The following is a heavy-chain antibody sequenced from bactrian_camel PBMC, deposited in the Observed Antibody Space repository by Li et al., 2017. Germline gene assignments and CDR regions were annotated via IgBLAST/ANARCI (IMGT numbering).Heavy chain of an antibody. CDR1: GYTYSPHAPYS. Sequence: LVESGGGSVLAGGSLNLSCVASGYTYSPHAPYSMAWFRQAPTKEREWVSSINANDSPSYADSVKGRFTVSGDHAKATLDLEMNTLEVEDTAMYYCAYDLPRYCALKVVTTRTRKYGQGTQVTVS. CDR2: INANDSP. J-gene: IGHJ4*01. D-gene: IGHD5*01. V-gene: IGHV3S42*01.